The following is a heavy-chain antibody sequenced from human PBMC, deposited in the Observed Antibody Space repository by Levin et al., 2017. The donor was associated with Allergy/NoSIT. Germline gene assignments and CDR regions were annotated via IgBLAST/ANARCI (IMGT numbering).Heavy chain of an antibody. CDR1: GYTFTSYY. CDR2: INPSGGST. Sequence: ASVKVSCKASGYTFTSYYMHWVRQAPGQGLEWMGIINPSGGSTSYAQKFQGRVTMTRDTSTSTVYMELSSLRSEDTAVYYCARSQYGITIFGVVIGLGFDPWGQGTLVTVSS. V-gene: IGHV1-46*01. CDR3: ARSQYGITIFGVVIGLGFDP. D-gene: IGHD3-3*01. J-gene: IGHJ5*02.